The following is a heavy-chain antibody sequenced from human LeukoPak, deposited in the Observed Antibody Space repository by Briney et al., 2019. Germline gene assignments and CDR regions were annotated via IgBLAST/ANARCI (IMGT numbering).Heavy chain of an antibody. CDR2: ISGNALST. D-gene: IGHD2-8*01. CDR1: GFTLSAYA. V-gene: IGHV3-23*01. Sequence: GGSLRLSCAASGFTLSAYAMNWVRQAPGKGLEWVSAISGNALSTYYAGSVKGRFTISRDNSKNTLYLQMNSLRAEDTAVYFCAKVIMAATHFYYSGMDVWGQGTTVTVSS. J-gene: IGHJ6*02. CDR3: AKVIMAATHFYYSGMDV.